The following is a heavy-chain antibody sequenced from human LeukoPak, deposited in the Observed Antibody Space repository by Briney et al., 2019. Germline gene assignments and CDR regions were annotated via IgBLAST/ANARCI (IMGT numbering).Heavy chain of an antibody. CDR1: GYTFTSYG. CDR2: ISAYNGNT. J-gene: IGHJ3*02. Sequence: GASVKVSCKASGYTFTSYGISWVRQAPGQGLEWMGWISAYNGNTNYAQKLQGRVTMTRDTSTSTVYMELSSLRSEDTAVYYYATRTLIRGYTIFGVVIKEDAFDIWGQGTMVTVSS. D-gene: IGHD3-3*01. CDR3: ATRTLIRGYTIFGVVIKEDAFDI. V-gene: IGHV1-18*01.